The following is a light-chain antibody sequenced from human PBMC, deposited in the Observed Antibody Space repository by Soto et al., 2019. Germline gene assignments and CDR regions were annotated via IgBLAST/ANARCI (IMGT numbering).Light chain of an antibody. Sequence: SYELTQPPSVSVSPGQTARVNCFGDALPKQYVFWYQQKPGQAPVLVIYKDTERPSGIPERFSGSTSGTTVTLTINGVQAEDEAVYFCQVWDSNSEHPSVVFGGGTKVTVL. CDR2: KDT. CDR1: ALPKQY. V-gene: IGLV3-25*02. J-gene: IGLJ2*01. CDR3: QVWDSNSEHPSVV.